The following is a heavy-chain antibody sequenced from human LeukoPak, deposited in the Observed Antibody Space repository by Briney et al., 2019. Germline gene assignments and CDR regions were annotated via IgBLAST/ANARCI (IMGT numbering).Heavy chain of an antibody. CDR2: ISSSGSTI. D-gene: IGHD3-10*01. CDR1: GFTFSDHY. V-gene: IGHV3-11*04. CDR3: ARGAHYYGSGGFDY. Sequence: PGGSLRLSCSVSGFTFSDHYMHWVRQAPGKGLDWVSYISSSGSTIYYADSVKGRFTISRDNAKNSLYLQMNSLRAEDTAAYYCARGAHYYGSGGFDYWGQGTLVTVSS. J-gene: IGHJ4*02.